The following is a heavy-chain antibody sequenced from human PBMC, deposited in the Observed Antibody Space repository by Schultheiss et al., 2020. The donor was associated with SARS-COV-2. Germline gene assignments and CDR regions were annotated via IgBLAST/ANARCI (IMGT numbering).Heavy chain of an antibody. CDR3: ARDPKIGYFDY. D-gene: IGHD3-22*01. V-gene: IGHV4-61*08. Sequence: SETLSLTCTVSGGSISSGDYYWSWIRQYPGKGLEWIGYIYYSGSTNYNPSLKSRVTISVDTSKNQFSLKLSSVTAADTAVYYCARDPKIGYFDYWGQGTLVTVSS. CDR2: IYYSGST. J-gene: IGHJ4*02. CDR1: GGSISSGDYY.